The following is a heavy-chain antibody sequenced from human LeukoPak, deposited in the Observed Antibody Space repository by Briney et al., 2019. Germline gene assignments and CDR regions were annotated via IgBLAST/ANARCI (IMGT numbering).Heavy chain of an antibody. D-gene: IGHD3-22*01. CDR3: ARVPYYYDSSGYPPTYYYYYYMDV. J-gene: IGHJ6*03. CDR1: GGSITSVSYS. Sequence: PSETLSLTCTVSGGSITSVSYSWSWIRQPPGKGLEWIGYIYYSGSTNYNPSLKSRVTISVDTSKNQFSLKLSSVTAADTAVYYCARVPYYYDSSGYPPTYYYYYYMDVWGKGTTVTVSS. CDR2: IYYSGST. V-gene: IGHV4-61*01.